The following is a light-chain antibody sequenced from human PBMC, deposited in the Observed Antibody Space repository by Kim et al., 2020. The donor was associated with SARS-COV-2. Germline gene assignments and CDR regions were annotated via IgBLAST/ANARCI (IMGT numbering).Light chain of an antibody. CDR1: QSVRSGY. CDR2: DAS. Sequence: SPGERATLSCRASQSVRSGYLAWYQQKPGQAPRLLMYDASSRATGIPDRFSGSGSGTDFTLTISQLEPEDFAVYYCQQYTSSPITFGQGTRLEIK. J-gene: IGKJ5*01. CDR3: QQYTSSPIT. V-gene: IGKV3-20*01.